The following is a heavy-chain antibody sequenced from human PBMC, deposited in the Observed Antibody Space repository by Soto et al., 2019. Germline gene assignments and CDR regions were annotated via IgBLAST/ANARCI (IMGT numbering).Heavy chain of an antibody. D-gene: IGHD5-12*01. CDR1: GFTFSSYA. CDR3: AQGGVATILGWFDP. Sequence: GGSLRLSCAASGFTFSSYAMSWVRQAPGKGLEWVSAISGSGGSTYYADSVKGRFTISRDNSKNTLYLQMNSLRAEDTAVYYCAQGGVATILGWFDPWGQGTLVTVSS. CDR2: ISGSGGST. V-gene: IGHV3-23*01. J-gene: IGHJ5*02.